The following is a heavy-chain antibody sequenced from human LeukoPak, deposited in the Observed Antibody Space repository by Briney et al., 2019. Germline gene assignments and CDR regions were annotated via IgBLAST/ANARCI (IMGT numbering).Heavy chain of an antibody. CDR2: IYTSGST. CDR3: ARTGYSSGWSLDY. CDR1: GGSISSYY. V-gene: IGHV4-4*07. D-gene: IGHD6-19*01. Sequence: SETLSLTCTVSGGSISSYYWSWIRQPAGKGLEWIGRIYTSGSTYYNPSLKSRVTISEDTSKNQFSLKLSSVTAADTAVYYCARTGYSSGWSLDYWGQGTLVTVSS. J-gene: IGHJ4*02.